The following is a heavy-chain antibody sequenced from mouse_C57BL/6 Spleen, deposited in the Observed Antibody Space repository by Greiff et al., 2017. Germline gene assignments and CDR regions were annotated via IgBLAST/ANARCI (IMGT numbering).Heavy chain of an antibody. CDR3: ASGDAFDY. J-gene: IGHJ2*01. V-gene: IGHV3-6*01. CDR1: GYSITSGYY. CDR2: ISYDGSN. Sequence: ESGPGLVKPSQSLSLTCSVTGYSITSGYYWNWIRQFPGNKLEWMGYISYDGSNNYNPSLKNRISITRDTSKNQFFLKLNSVTTEDTATYYCASGDAFDYWGQGTTLTVSS.